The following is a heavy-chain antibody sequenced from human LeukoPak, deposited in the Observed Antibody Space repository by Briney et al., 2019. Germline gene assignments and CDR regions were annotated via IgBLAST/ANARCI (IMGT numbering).Heavy chain of an antibody. CDR1: DGSFSGYY. J-gene: IGHJ4*02. CDR3: ARGPGISAAGNFDY. V-gene: IGHV4-34*01. D-gene: IGHD6-13*01. Sequence: SETLSLTCAVYDGSFSGYYWRWIRQPPGKGLEWIGEINHSGSTNYNPSLKSRVTVSVDTSKNQFSLKLSSVTAADTAVYYCARGPGISAAGNFDYWGQGTLVTVSS. CDR2: INHSGST.